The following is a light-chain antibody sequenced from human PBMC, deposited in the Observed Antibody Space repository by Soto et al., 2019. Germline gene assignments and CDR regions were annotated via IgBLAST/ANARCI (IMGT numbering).Light chain of an antibody. CDR2: LSSDGSH. CDR1: SGHISYA. CDR3: QTCDTGAIVV. Sequence: QLVLTQSPSASASLGASVKLTCTLSSGHISYAIAWHQQRPEQGPRYLMELSSDGSHSKGDGIPDRFSGSSSGAERYLTISSLQSEDEADYYCQTCDTGAIVVFGGGTKLTVL. V-gene: IGLV4-69*01. J-gene: IGLJ2*01.